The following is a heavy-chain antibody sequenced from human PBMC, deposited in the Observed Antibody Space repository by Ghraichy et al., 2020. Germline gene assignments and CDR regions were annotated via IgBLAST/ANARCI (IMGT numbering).Heavy chain of an antibody. D-gene: IGHD2-2*01. CDR1: GGTFSSYA. J-gene: IGHJ6*02. Sequence: VKVSCKASGGTFSSYAISWVRQAPGQGLEWMGGIIPIFGTANYAQKFQGRVTITADESTSTAYMELSSLRSEDTAVYYCARGHFRYCSSTSCFSYYYYYGMDVWGQGTTVTVSS. CDR3: ARGHFRYCSSTSCFSYYYYYGMDV. CDR2: IIPIFGTA. V-gene: IGHV1-69*13.